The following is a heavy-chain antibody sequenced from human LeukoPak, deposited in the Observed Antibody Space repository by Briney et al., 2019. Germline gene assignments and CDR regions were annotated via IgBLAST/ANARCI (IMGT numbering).Heavy chain of an antibody. CDR3: ARLSDFWSGYSYAPDY. D-gene: IGHD3-3*01. CDR1: GGSISSSSYY. CDR2: IYYSGST. Sequence: NPSETLSLTXTVSGGSISSSSYYWGWIRQPPGKGLEWIGSIYYSGSTYYNPSLKSRVTISVDTSKNQFSLKLSSVTAADTAVYYCARLSDFWSGYSYAPDYWGQGTLVTVSS. J-gene: IGHJ4*02. V-gene: IGHV4-39*01.